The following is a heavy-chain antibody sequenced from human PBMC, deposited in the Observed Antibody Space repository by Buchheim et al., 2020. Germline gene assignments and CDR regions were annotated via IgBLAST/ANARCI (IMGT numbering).Heavy chain of an antibody. CDR2: IYYTGTT. CDR3: AAGDYWSQPENWFDP. J-gene: IGHJ5*02. D-gene: IGHD3-3*01. Sequence: QVQLQESGPGLVKSSETLSLTCSVSSGSISRYYWNWIRQPPGKGLEWIGHIYYTGTTRYNPSLKSRVSISVDTSRNQFSLTLTSVTAADTAIYYCAAGDYWSQPENWFDPWGQGAL. V-gene: IGHV4-59*12. CDR1: SGSISRYY.